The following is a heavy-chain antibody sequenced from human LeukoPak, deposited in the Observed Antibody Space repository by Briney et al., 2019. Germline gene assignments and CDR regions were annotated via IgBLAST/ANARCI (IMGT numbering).Heavy chain of an antibody. CDR2: INPNSGGT. V-gene: IGHV1-2*02. J-gene: IGHJ4*01. CDR1: GYTFTGYY. D-gene: IGHD3-22*01. CDR3: ARVRSLYYYDSSGYYMDY. Sequence: ASVKVSCKASGYTFTGYYMHWVRQAPGQGLEWMGWINPNSGGTNYAQKFQGRVTMTRDTSISTAYMELSRLRSDDTAVYYCARVRSLYYYDSSGYYMDYWGQGTLVTVSS.